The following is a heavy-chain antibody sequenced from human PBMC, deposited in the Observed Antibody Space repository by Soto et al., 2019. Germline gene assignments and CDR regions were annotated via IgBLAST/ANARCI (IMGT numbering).Heavy chain of an antibody. CDR2: IYPCDSDT. J-gene: IGHJ4*02. D-gene: IGHD6-13*01. V-gene: IGHV5-51*01. CDR1: GYSFTSYW. CDR3: ARRGSSKLEPIDY. Sequence: GESLKISCKGSGYSFTSYWIGWVRQLPGKGLEWMGIIYPCDSDTRYSPSFQGQVTISADKSFSSAYLQWSSLKTSDTAMYFWARRGSSKLEPIDYWGQGTLVTVAS.